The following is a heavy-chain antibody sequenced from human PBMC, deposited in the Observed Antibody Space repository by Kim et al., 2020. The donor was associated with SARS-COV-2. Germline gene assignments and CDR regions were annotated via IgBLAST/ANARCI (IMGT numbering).Heavy chain of an antibody. D-gene: IGHD2-15*01. V-gene: IGHV3-23*01. CDR2: ISGSGGST. CDR1: GFTFSSYA. Sequence: GGSLRLSCAASGFTFSSYAMSWVRQAPGKGLEWVSAISGSGGSTYYADSVKGRFTISRDNSQNTLYLQMNSLRAEDTAVYYCAKVVPNCSGGSCYSGPLYYFDYWGQGTLVTVSS. CDR3: AKVVPNCSGGSCYSGPLYYFDY. J-gene: IGHJ4*02.